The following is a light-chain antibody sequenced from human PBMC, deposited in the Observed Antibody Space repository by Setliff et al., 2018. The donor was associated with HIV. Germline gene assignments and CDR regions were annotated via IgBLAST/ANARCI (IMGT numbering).Light chain of an antibody. CDR2: DVT. CDR1: SSDIGGYNY. V-gene: IGLV2-14*03. J-gene: IGLJ3*02. CDR3: SSFTSSKALL. Sequence: QSALTQPASVSGSPGQSITISCTGTSSDIGGYNYVSWYQQLPGNTPKLLIYDVTNRPSGVPDRFSGSKSANTASLTISGLQAEDEADYYCSSFTSSKALLFGGGTQLTV.